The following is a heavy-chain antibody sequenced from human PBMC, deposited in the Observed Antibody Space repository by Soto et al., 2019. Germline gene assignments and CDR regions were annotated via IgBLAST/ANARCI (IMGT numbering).Heavy chain of an antibody. CDR2: INSGANT. J-gene: IGHJ4*02. CDR3: AKNTYSSGWSPAYYFAY. CDR1: GFTFSNYV. D-gene: IGHD6-19*01. Sequence: GGSLRLSCAASGFTFSNYVMSWVRQAPGKGLEWVSSINSGANTYYADSVKGRFTISRDNSKNTLYLQMNSLRAEDTAVYYCAKNTYSSGWSPAYYFAYWGQGTLVTVSS. V-gene: IGHV3-23*01.